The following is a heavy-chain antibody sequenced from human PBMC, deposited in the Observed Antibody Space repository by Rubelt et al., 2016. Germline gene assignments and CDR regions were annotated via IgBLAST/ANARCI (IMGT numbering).Heavy chain of an antibody. CDR1: GGSFSGYY. CDR2: INHSGST. V-gene: IGHV4-34*01. J-gene: IGHJ4*02. D-gene: IGHD3-16*01. CDR3: ARVTGGSSDY. Sequence: QVQLQQWGAGLLKPSETLSLTCAVYGGSFSGYYWSWIRQPPGKGLEWIGEINHSGSTNYNPSLKSRVTIPVDTSKNQFSLKLGSVTAADTAVYYCARVTGGSSDYWGQGTLVTVSS.